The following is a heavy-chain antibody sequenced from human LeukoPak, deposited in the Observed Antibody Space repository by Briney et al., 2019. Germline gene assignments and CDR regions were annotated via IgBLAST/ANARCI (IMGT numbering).Heavy chain of an antibody. Sequence: RTAESLRLSCAASGFTFSSYNRNWVRQAPGKGLEWVSSISSSSSYIYYADSVKGRFTISRDNAKNSLYLQMNSLRAEDTAVYYCLTGYENYYYYGMDVWGQGTTVTVSS. CDR2: ISSSSSYI. CDR3: LTGYENYYYYGMDV. V-gene: IGHV3-21*01. D-gene: IGHD5-18*01. CDR1: GFTFSSYN. J-gene: IGHJ6*02.